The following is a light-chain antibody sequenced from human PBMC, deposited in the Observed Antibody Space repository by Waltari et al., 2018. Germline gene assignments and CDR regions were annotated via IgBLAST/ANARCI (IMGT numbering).Light chain of an antibody. CDR3: NSYTTGSSLTVI. Sequence: QSALTQPASVSGSPGQSITISCAGTSSDIGSYNFVSWYQQHPGKSPKLIIYGFSNRPSGVSDRFSGSKSGNTASLTISGLQADDEATYYCNSYTTGSSLTVIFGGGTKLTVL. J-gene: IGLJ2*01. CDR1: SSDIGSYNF. V-gene: IGLV2-14*01. CDR2: GFS.